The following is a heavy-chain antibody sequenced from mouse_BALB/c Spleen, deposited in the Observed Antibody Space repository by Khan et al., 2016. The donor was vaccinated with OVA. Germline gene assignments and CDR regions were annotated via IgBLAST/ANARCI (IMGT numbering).Heavy chain of an antibody. CDR3: VRDYWDVFAY. Sequence: EVQLQESGAELVKPGASVKLSCTASGFNIKDTYMHWVKRRPEQGLVWIGRIDPANGNPKYDPKFQGKATITADTSSNTAYLQLSSLTSEDAAVYYCVRDYWDVFAYWGQGTLVTVSA. CDR1: GFNIKDTY. J-gene: IGHJ3*01. CDR2: IDPANGNP. D-gene: IGHD4-1*01. V-gene: IGHV14-3*02.